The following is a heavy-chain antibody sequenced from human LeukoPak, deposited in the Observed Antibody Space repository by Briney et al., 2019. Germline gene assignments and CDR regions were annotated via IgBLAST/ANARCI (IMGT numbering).Heavy chain of an antibody. CDR3: AKGFYDNSASGVFDI. CDR1: GFTFSSFA. V-gene: IGHV3-23*01. Sequence: GTSLRLSCAASGFTFSSFATSWVRQAPGKGLEWVSGISASGGSTYYADSVKGRFTISRDNSKNTLYLQMNSLRAEDTAVYYCAKGFYDNSASGVFDIWGQGTMVTVSS. D-gene: IGHD3-22*01. CDR2: ISASGGST. J-gene: IGHJ3*02.